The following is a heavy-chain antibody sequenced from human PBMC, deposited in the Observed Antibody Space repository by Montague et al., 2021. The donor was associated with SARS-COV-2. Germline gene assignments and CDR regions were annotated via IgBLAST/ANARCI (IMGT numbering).Heavy chain of an antibody. D-gene: IGHD3-22*01. V-gene: IGHV4-39*02. CDR3: ARLKRYFDSSGSPSAFDF. J-gene: IGHJ3*01. Sequence: SETLSLTCTVSGGSITTNTDYWAWIRQPPGKGLEWIGSLYYTGNTYYNPSLKSRVTISVVTSKNHFTLKLSSVTAAETAVCYCARLKRYFDSSGSPSAFDFWGQGTKVTVSS. CDR1: GGSITTNTDY. CDR2: LYYTGNT.